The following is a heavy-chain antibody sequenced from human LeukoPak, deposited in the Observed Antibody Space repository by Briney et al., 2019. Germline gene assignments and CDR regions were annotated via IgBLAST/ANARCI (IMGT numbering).Heavy chain of an antibody. CDR1: GFTFSNYG. V-gene: IGHV3-21*01. CDR3: ARPRAGDLDY. D-gene: IGHD3-16*01. CDR2: ISSTGTYT. J-gene: IGHJ4*02. Sequence: GGSLRLSCEVSGFTFSNYGMNWVRQAPGKGLEWVSSISSTGTYTYYADSVKGRFTISRDNVKNSLYLQMNSLRAEDTAVYYCARPRAGDLDYWGQGTLVTVSS.